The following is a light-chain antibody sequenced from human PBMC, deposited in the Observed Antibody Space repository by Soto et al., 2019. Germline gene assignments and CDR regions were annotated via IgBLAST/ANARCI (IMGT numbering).Light chain of an antibody. J-gene: IGLJ1*01. CDR3: AAWDGSLNGYV. V-gene: IGLV1-44*01. Sequence: QSVLTQPPAASGTPGQSVTISCSGSSCNIGSNTVNWSQQLPRPAPDLLIYSNNQRPSAVAARFSGSKSGTSASLAISGLHSEDEADYCCAAWDGSLNGYVFGTGTKVTVL. CDR1: SCNIGSNT. CDR2: SNN.